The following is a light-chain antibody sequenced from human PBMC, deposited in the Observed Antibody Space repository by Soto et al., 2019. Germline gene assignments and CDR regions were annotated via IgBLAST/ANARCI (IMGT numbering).Light chain of an antibody. J-gene: IGLJ1*01. CDR2: EVT. Sequence: QSVLTQPPSASGSPGQSLTISCTGTSSDVGFYNFVSWYQQRPGKAPKLVIYEVTKRPSGVPDRFSGSKSGSTASLTVSGLQADDEAGYYCASYAGTRLFVFGSGTKVTVL. CDR3: ASYAGTRLFV. V-gene: IGLV2-8*01. CDR1: SSDVGFYNF.